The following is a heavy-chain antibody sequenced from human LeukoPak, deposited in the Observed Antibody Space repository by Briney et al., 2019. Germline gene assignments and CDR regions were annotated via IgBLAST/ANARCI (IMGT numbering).Heavy chain of an antibody. V-gene: IGHV1-2*02. J-gene: IGHJ5*02. CDR3: ARVAYSESYGIWFDP. Sequence: ASVKVSCKASGYTFTGYYMHWIRQAPGQGREWMGLINPNSGGTKYAQKFQGRVTMTRDTSISTAYMEVTSLRSDDTAVYYCARVAYSESYGIWFDPWGQGTLVTVSS. D-gene: IGHD1-26*01. CDR1: GYTFTGYY. CDR2: INPNSGGT.